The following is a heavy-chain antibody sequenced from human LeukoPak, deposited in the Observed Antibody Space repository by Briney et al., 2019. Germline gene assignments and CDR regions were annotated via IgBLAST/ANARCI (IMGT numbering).Heavy chain of an antibody. V-gene: IGHV3-23*01. CDR1: GFTFSIYA. J-gene: IGHJ4*02. CDR2: ISGSGGST. Sequence: GGSLRLSCAASGFTFSIYAMSWVCQAPGKGLEWVSAISGSGGSTYYADSVKGRFTISRDNSKNTLYLQMNSLRAEDTAVYYCAKPSSGWYYFDYWGQGTLVTVSS. CDR3: AKPSSGWYYFDY. D-gene: IGHD6-19*01.